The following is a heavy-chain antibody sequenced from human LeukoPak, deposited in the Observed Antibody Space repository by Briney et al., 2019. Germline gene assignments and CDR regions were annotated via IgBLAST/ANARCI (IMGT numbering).Heavy chain of an antibody. CDR1: GFSFSDSA. Sequence: GGSLRLSCAASGFSFSDSAVSWVRHSPGEGLQWVPSISNTGGRTYYADSVKGRFTITRDNSRNTVNLQMNSLRAGDTARYYCAKGGQDFDFWRFDLWGQGILVIVSS. J-gene: IGHJ5*02. CDR3: AKGGQDFDFWRFDL. V-gene: IGHV3-23*01. D-gene: IGHD3-3*01. CDR2: ISNTGGRT.